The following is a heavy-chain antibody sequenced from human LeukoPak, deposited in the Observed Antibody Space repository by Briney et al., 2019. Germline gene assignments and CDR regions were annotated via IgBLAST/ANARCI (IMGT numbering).Heavy chain of an antibody. CDR1: GGTFSSYA. V-gene: IGHV1-69*06. CDR2: IIPIFGTA. D-gene: IGHD3-10*01. CDR3: AREPYGSGSYYTVLYFDY. J-gene: IGHJ4*02. Sequence: ASVKVSCKASGGTFSSYAISWVGQAPGQGLEWMGRIIPIFGTANYAQKFQGRVTITADKSTSTANMELSSLRSEDTAVYYCAREPYGSGSYYTVLYFDYWGQGTLVTVSS.